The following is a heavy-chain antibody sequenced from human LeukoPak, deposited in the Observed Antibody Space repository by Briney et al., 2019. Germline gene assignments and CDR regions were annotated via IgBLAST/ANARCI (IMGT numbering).Heavy chain of an antibody. CDR1: EFTFSSYW. V-gene: IGHV3-33*08. Sequence: GGSLRLSCAASEFTFSSYWMSWVRQAPGKGLEWVAVIWYDGSNKYYADSVKGRFTISRDNSKNTLYLQMNSLRAEDTAVYYCAGDMGMVRGDYWGQGTLVTVSS. CDR2: IWYDGSNK. J-gene: IGHJ4*02. D-gene: IGHD6-13*01. CDR3: AGDMGMVRGDY.